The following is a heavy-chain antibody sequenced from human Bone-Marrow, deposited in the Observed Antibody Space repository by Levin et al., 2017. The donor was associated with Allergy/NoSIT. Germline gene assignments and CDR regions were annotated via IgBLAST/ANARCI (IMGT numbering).Heavy chain of an antibody. D-gene: IGHD3-10*01. V-gene: IGHV1-2*02. CDR3: ARGTPRYYYGSGTPPDSWFDP. J-gene: IGHJ5*02. Sequence: VSVKVSCKASGYTFTGYYMHWVRQAPGQGLEWMGWINPNSGGTNYAQKFQGRVTMTRDTSISTAYMELSRLRSDDTAVYYCARGTPRYYYGSGTPPDSWFDPWGQGTLVTVSS. CDR1: GYTFTGYY. CDR2: INPNSGGT.